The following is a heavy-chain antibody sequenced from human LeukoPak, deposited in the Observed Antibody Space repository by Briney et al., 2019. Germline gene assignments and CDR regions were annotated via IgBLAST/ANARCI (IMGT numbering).Heavy chain of an antibody. Sequence: GGSLRLSCAASGFTFSSYSMNWVRQAPGKGLEWVSSISSSSSCIYYADSVKGRFTISRDNAKTSLYLQMNSLRAEDTAVYYCARDRRSAAPWGMDVWGQGTTVTVSS. V-gene: IGHV3-21*01. CDR1: GFTFSSYS. D-gene: IGHD6-13*01. CDR3: ARDRRSAAPWGMDV. J-gene: IGHJ6*02. CDR2: ISSSSSCI.